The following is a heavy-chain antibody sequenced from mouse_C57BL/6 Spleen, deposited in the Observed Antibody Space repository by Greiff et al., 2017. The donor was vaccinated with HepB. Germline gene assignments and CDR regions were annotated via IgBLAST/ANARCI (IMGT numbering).Heavy chain of an antibody. J-gene: IGHJ4*01. CDR3: ARSTTVVAPGY. D-gene: IGHD1-1*01. V-gene: IGHV1-26*01. CDR1: GYTFTDYY. Sequence: VQLQQSGPELVKPGASVKISCKASGYTFTDYYMNWVKQSHGKSLEWIGDINPNNGGTSYNQKFKGKATLTVDKSSSTAYMELRSLTSEDSAVYYCARSTTVVAPGYWGQGTSVTVSS. CDR2: INPNNGGT.